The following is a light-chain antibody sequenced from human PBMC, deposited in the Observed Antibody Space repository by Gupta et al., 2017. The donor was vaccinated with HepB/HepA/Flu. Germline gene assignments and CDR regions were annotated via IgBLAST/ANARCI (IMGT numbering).Light chain of an antibody. CDR1: QSIGNY. Sequence: EIVLTQSPATLSLSPGDRATLSCRASQSIGNYLAWFHQKPGQAPRLLIYDASTRATGIPARFSGGGSGTDFTLTISSLEPEDFAVYYYQQRGNWPTFGGGTRVEVK. CDR3: QQRGNWPT. CDR2: DAS. V-gene: IGKV3-11*01. J-gene: IGKJ4*01.